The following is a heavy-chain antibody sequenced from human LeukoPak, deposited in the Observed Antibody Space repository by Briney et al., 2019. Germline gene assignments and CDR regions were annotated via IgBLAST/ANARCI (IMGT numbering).Heavy chain of an antibody. CDR1: GYTFSSYG. D-gene: IGHD2-21*02. CDR3: ARVLAYCGGDPTCSAFDY. CDR2: ISTYNGNT. J-gene: IGHJ4*02. V-gene: IGHV1-18*04. Sequence: ASVKVSCKASGYTFSSYGISWVRQAPGLGLEWMGWISTYNGNTNYAQKLQGRVTMTTDTSTSTAYMELRSLRSDDTAVYYCARVLAYCGGDPTCSAFDYWGQGTLVTVSS.